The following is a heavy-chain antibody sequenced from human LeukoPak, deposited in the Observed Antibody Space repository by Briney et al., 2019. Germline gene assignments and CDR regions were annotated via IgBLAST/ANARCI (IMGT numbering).Heavy chain of an antibody. D-gene: IGHD1-26*01. CDR1: GGPIRTTSYY. V-gene: IGHV4-39*07. Sequence: SETLSLTCTVSGGPIRTTSYYWGWIRQPPGKGLEWIGSIYYTGSTYYNPSLKSRVTISVDTSKNPFSLRLTSVTAADTAVYYCARTGGSFYFYYYMDVWGKGTTVTVSS. CDR3: ARTGGSFYFYYYMDV. J-gene: IGHJ6*03. CDR2: IYYTGST.